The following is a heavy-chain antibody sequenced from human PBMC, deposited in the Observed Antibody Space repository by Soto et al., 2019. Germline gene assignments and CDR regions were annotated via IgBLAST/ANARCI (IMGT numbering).Heavy chain of an antibody. CDR2: TYYRSKWYN. V-gene: IGHV6-1*01. Sequence: SQTLSLTCAISGDIVSSNTGAWNWIRQSPSRGLEWLGRTYYRSKWYNDYAPSVKGRITINPDTSSNRFSLQLNSVTPEDTAVYYCARGSPFDIWGQGTMVTVSS. J-gene: IGHJ3*02. CDR1: GDIVSSNTGA. CDR3: ARGSPFDI.